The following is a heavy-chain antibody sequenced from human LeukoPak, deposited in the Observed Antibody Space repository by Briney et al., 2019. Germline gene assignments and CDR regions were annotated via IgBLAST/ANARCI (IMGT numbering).Heavy chain of an antibody. Sequence: GGSLRLACAASGFTFSSYWMSWVRQAPGKGLEWVANIKQDGSEKYYVDSVKGRFTISRDNAKNSLYLQMNSLRAEDTAVYYCARKISHCSGGSCYSLGYFQHWGQGTLVTVSS. V-gene: IGHV3-7*01. CDR1: GFTFSSYW. J-gene: IGHJ1*01. CDR3: ARKISHCSGGSCYSLGYFQH. D-gene: IGHD2-15*01. CDR2: IKQDGSEK.